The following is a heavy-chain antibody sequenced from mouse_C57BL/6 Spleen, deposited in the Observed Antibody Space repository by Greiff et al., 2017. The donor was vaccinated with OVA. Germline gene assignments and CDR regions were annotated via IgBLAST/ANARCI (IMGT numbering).Heavy chain of an antibody. CDR1: GYTFTDYE. CDR3: TRRYGNYEDY. D-gene: IGHD2-1*01. CDR2: IDPETGGT. J-gene: IGHJ2*01. Sequence: QVQLQQSGAELVRPGASVTLSCKASGYTFTDYEMHWVKQTPVHGLEWIGAIDPETGGTAYNQKFKGKAILTADKSSSTAYMELRSLTSEDSAVYYCTRRYGNYEDYWGQGTTLTVSS. V-gene: IGHV1-15*01.